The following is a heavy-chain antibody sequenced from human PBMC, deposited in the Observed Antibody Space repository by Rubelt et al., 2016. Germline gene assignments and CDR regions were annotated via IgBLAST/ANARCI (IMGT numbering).Heavy chain of an antibody. V-gene: IGHV3-23*01. J-gene: IGHJ4*02. D-gene: IGHD2-15*01. CDR1: GFTFSSYA. CDR3: AKGTGPRRGGTDY. Sequence: EVQLLESGGGLVQPGGSLRLSCAASGFTFSSYAMSWVRQAPGKGLEWVSAISGSGGSTYYADSVKGRFTSARDNSRNTLYRQMNSLRAEDTAVYYGAKGTGPRRGGTDYWGQGTLVTVSS. CDR2: ISGSGGST.